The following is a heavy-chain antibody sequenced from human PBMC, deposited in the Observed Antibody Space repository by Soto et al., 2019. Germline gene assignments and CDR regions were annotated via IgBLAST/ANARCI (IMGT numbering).Heavy chain of an antibody. CDR1: GGSISSYY. D-gene: IGHD3-3*01. J-gene: IGHJ6*03. CDR2: IYYSGST. V-gene: IGHV4-59*08. CDR3: ARVQYYDFWSGYQNYYYYYMDV. Sequence: PSETLSLTCTVSGGSISSYYWSWIRQPPGKGLEWIGYIYYSGSTNYNPSLKSRVTISVDTSKNQFSLKLSSVTAADTAVYYCARVQYYDFWSGYQNYYYYYMDVRGKGTTLTVSS.